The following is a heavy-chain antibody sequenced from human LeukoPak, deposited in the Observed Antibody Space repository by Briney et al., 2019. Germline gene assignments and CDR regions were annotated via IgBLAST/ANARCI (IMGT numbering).Heavy chain of an antibody. J-gene: IGHJ4*02. D-gene: IGHD3-10*01. Sequence: GGSLRLSCAASGFTVSSNYMSWVRQAPGKGLEWVSVIYSGGSTYYADSVKGRFTISRDNSKNTLYLQMNSLRAEDTAVYYCARAELWFGELSFDYWGQGTLVTVSS. CDR1: GFTVSSNY. CDR2: IYSGGST. V-gene: IGHV3-53*01. CDR3: ARAELWFGELSFDY.